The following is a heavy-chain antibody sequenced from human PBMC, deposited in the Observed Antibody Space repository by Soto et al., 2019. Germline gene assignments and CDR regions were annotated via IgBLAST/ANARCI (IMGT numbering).Heavy chain of an antibody. V-gene: IGHV4-31*03. J-gene: IGHJ6*02. CDR2: IYYSGST. Sequence: SETLSLTCTVSGGSISSGCYYWSWIRQHPGKGLERIGYIYYSGSTYYNPSLKSRVTISVDTSKNQFSLKLSSVTAADTAVYYCARDGGNYYGSGSYYGAGRYYGMDVWGQGTTVTVSS. CDR1: GGSISSGCYY. CDR3: ARDGGNYYGSGSYYGAGRYYGMDV. D-gene: IGHD3-10*01.